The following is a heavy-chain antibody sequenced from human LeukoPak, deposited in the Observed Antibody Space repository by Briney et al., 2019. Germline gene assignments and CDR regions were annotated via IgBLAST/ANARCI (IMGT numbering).Heavy chain of an antibody. J-gene: IGHJ4*02. Sequence: GGSLRLSFAASGFTFSSYSMNWVRQAPGKGLEWVSSISSSSSYIYYADSVKGRFTISRDNAKNSLYLQMNSLRAEDTAVYYCAKSRWDTAMASLDYWGQGTLVTVSS. V-gene: IGHV3-21*04. CDR3: AKSRWDTAMASLDY. CDR1: GFTFSSYS. CDR2: ISSSSSYI. D-gene: IGHD5-18*01.